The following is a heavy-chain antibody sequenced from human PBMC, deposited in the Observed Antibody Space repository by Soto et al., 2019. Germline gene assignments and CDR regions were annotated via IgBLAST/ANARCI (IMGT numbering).Heavy chain of an antibody. CDR1: GYTFANHW. CDR2: IYPGDSDT. Sequence: VESLKISCSGSGYTFANHWIAWVRQMPGKGLEYMGIIYPGDSDTRYSPSFQGHVTISADKSITTAFLQWNSLRASDTAMYNCARRGYPKGLDVRGQGTSVTVAS. D-gene: IGHD5-12*01. J-gene: IGHJ6*02. V-gene: IGHV5-51*01. CDR3: ARRGYPKGLDV.